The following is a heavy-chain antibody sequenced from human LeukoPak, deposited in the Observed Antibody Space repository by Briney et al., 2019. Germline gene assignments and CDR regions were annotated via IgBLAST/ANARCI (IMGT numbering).Heavy chain of an antibody. Sequence: SETLFLTCAVYGGSFSGYYWSWIRQPPGKGLEWIGEINHSGSTNYNPSLKSRVTISVDTSKNQFSLKLSSVTAADTAVYYCARTVTNVGFDPWGQGTLVTVSS. CDR3: ARTVTNVGFDP. D-gene: IGHD4-11*01. CDR2: INHSGST. J-gene: IGHJ5*02. CDR1: GGSFSGYY. V-gene: IGHV4-34*01.